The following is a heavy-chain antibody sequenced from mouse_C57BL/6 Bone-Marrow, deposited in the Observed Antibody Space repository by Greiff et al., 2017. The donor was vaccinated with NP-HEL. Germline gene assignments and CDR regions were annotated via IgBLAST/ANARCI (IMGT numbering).Heavy chain of an antibody. CDR1: GFNIKDDY. CDR3: TSYYYGSSPFYYFDY. J-gene: IGHJ2*01. CDR2: IDPENGDT. Sequence: EVKLMESGAELVRPGASVKLSCTASGFNIKDDYMHWVKQRPEQGLEWIGWIDPENGDTEYASKFQGQATITADTSSNTAYLQLSSLTSEDTAVYYCTSYYYGSSPFYYFDYWGQGTTLTVSS. D-gene: IGHD1-1*01. V-gene: IGHV14-4*01.